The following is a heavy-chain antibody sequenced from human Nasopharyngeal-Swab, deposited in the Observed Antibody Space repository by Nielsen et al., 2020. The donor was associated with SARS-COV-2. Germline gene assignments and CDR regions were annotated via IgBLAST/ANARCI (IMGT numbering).Heavy chain of an antibody. V-gene: IGHV3-43*02. CDR1: GFTFDDYA. CDR3: ARGSSTICLTRYYYYYGMDV. J-gene: IGHJ6*02. D-gene: IGHD2-2*01. Sequence: GGSLRLSCAASGFTFDDYAMHWVRQAPGKGLEWVSLISGDGGSTYYADSVKGRFTISRDNSKNSLYLQMNSLRTEDTALYYCARGSSTICLTRYYYYYGMDVWGQGTTVTVSS. CDR2: ISGDGGST.